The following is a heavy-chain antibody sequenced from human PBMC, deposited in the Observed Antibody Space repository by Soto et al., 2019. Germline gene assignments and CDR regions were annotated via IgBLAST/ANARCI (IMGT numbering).Heavy chain of an antibody. CDR1: GGSISSGDYY. CDR2: LYYSGST. CDR3: ARRVVVVAATLGGGGFDP. J-gene: IGHJ5*02. V-gene: IGHV4-30-4*01. Sequence: QVQLQESGPGLVKPSQTLSLTCTVSGGSISSGDYYWSWIRQPPGKGLRWIGYLYYSGSTYYNPSIKRRVTISVDTSKNQFSLKLSSVTAADTAVYYCARRVVVVAATLGGGGFDPWGQGTLVTVSS. D-gene: IGHD2-15*01.